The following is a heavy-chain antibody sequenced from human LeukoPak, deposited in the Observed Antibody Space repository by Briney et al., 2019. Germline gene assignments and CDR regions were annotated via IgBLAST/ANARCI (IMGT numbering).Heavy chain of an antibody. J-gene: IGHJ4*02. CDR1: GXTFSSYG. CDR3: AKGFDRSGYYQPLPFDY. D-gene: IGHD3-22*01. CDR2: ISYDGSHK. Sequence: PGRSLRLSCAASGXTFSSYGMHWVRQAPGKGLEWVAVISYDGSHKSYADSVKGRFTISRDNSKNTLYLQMNSLRAEDTAVYHYAKGFDRSGYYQPLPFDYWGQGTLVTVSS. V-gene: IGHV3-30*18.